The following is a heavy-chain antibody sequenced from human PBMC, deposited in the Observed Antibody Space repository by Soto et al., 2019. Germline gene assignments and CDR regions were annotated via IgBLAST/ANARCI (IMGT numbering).Heavy chain of an antibody. CDR1: GGSISSGGYS. CDR3: ARNTPRMKYYDFWSGPLPHYGMDV. J-gene: IGHJ6*02. D-gene: IGHD3-3*01. V-gene: IGHV4-30-2*01. CDR2: IYHSGST. Sequence: PSETLSLTCAVSGGSISSGGYSWSWIRQPPGKGLEWIGYIYHSGSTNYNPSLKSRVTISVDRSKNQFSLKLSSVTAADTAVYYCARNTPRMKYYDFWSGPLPHYGMDVWGQGTTVTVSS.